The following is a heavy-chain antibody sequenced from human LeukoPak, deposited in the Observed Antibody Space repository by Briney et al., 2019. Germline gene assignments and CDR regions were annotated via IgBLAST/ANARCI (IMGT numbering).Heavy chain of an antibody. D-gene: IGHD3-3*01. Sequence: GGSLRLSCAASGFTFSSYAMHWVRQAPGKGLEWVAVISYDGSNKYYADSVKGRFTISRDNSKNTLYLQMNSLRAEDTAVYYCARSDFWSGYCVYWGQGTLVTVSS. CDR3: ARSDFWSGYCVY. CDR1: GFTFSSYA. J-gene: IGHJ4*02. CDR2: ISYDGSNK. V-gene: IGHV3-30-3*01.